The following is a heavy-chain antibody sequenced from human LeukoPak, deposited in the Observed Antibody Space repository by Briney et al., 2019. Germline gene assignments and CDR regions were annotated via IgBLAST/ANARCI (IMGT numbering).Heavy chain of an antibody. Sequence: GSLRLSCAASGFTFSSYAMSWVRQAPGKGLEWVSAIGASAGSSYYADSAEGRFTISRDNSKNTLYLQMNSLRAEDTAVYYCAKDRNIRSLEWSFDYWGQGTLVTVSS. CDR1: GFTFSSYA. CDR2: IGASAGSS. J-gene: IGHJ4*02. D-gene: IGHD3-3*01. CDR3: AKDRNIRSLEWSFDY. V-gene: IGHV3-23*01.